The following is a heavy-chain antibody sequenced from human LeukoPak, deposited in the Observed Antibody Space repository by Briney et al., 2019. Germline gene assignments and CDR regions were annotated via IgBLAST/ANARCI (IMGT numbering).Heavy chain of an antibody. Sequence: GGSLRLSCAASGLTFSDYYMSWMRQAPGKGLEWVSYISSSGSTIYYADSVKGRFTISRDNAKNSLYLQMNSLRAEDTAVYYCARDVEGSSLPYDYWGQGTLVTVSS. CDR2: ISSSGSTI. CDR3: ARDVEGSSLPYDY. J-gene: IGHJ4*02. D-gene: IGHD6-13*01. V-gene: IGHV3-11*04. CDR1: GLTFSDYY.